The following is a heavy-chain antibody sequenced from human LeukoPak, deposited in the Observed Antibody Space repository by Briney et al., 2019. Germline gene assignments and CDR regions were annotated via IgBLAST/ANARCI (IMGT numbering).Heavy chain of an antibody. CDR3: ASYDYVWGSYYTTPLDY. Sequence: GASVKVSCKASGYTFTSYAMHWVRQAPGQRLESMGWINAGNGNTKYSQKFQGRVTITRGTSASTAYMELSSLRSEDTAVYYCASYDYVWGSYYTTPLDYWGQGTLVTVSS. D-gene: IGHD3-16*01. J-gene: IGHJ4*02. CDR1: GYTFTSYA. V-gene: IGHV1-3*01. CDR2: INAGNGNT.